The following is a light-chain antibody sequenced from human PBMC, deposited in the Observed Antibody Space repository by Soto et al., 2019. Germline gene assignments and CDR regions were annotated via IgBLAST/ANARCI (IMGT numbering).Light chain of an antibody. CDR1: NSDIGAYDY. Sequence: QSALTQPASVSGSPGQSITISCSGTNSDIGAYDYVSWYQQHPGKPPKLIIYNVNNRPSGVSFRFSGSKSANTASLTISGLQTEDEADYYCLSHTTRRIYVFGPRTKVTVL. V-gene: IGLV2-14*03. CDR3: LSHTTRRIYV. CDR2: NVN. J-gene: IGLJ1*01.